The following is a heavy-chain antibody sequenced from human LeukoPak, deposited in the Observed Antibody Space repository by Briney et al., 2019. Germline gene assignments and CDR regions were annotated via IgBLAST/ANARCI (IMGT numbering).Heavy chain of an antibody. J-gene: IGHJ6*03. D-gene: IGHD3/OR15-3a*01. CDR2: IIPIFGTA. CDR1: GGTFSSYA. CDR3: ARWTIDRRAGVDYYYMDV. Sequence: GASVKVSCKASGGTFSSYAISWVRQAPGQGLEWMGRIIPIFGTANYAQKFQGRVTITTDESTSTAYMELSSLRSEDTAVYYCARWTIDRRAGVDYYYMDVWGKGTTVTVSS. V-gene: IGHV1-69*05.